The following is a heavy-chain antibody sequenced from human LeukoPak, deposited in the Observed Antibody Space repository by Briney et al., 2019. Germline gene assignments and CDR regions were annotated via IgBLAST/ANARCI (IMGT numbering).Heavy chain of an antibody. CDR2: ISSSSSYI. V-gene: IGHV3-21*01. Sequence: GGSLRLSCAASGFTFSSYEMNSVRQAPGKGLEWVSSISSSSSYIYYAASVKGRFTISRDNAKNSLYLQMNRLRAEDTAVYYCARERQLERLAFGKEGSAFDYWGQGTLVTVSS. J-gene: IGHJ4*02. D-gene: IGHD1-1*01. CDR1: GFTFSSYE. CDR3: ARERQLERLAFGKEGSAFDY.